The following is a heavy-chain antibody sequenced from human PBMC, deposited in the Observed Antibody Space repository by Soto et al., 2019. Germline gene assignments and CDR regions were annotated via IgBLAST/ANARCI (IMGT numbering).Heavy chain of an antibody. Sequence: ASVKVSCKASGYTFISYYIHWVRQAPGQGLEWMGIINPSGGSTTYAQKFQGRVTMSRDTSTSTVYMELSSLRSEDTAVYYCARARATYSGFDYWGQGTLVTVSS. V-gene: IGHV1-46*01. J-gene: IGHJ4*02. CDR3: ARARATYSGFDY. D-gene: IGHD2-15*01. CDR2: INPSGGST. CDR1: GYTFISYY.